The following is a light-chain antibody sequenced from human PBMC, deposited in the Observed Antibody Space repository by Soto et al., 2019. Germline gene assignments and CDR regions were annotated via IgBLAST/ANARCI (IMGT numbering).Light chain of an antibody. CDR2: GNS. CDR1: SSNIGAHYD. CDR3: QSYDNNLSAWV. J-gene: IGLJ3*02. V-gene: IGLV1-40*01. Sequence: QSVLTQPPSVSGAPGQRVTISCTGSSSNIGAHYDVHWYQQLPGTAPKLLIYGNSNRPSGVPDRFSGSKSGTSASLAITGLQAEDEADYYCQSYDNNLSAWVFGGGTKLTVL.